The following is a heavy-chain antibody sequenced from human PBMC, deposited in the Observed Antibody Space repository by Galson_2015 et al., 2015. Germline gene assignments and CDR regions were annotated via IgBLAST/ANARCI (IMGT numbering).Heavy chain of an antibody. CDR2: IFSNDEK. CDR3: ARILMVRGVTHITALYYFDY. CDR1: GFSLSNARMG. J-gene: IGHJ4*02. Sequence: PALVKPTQTLTLTCTVSGFSLSNARMGVSWIRQPPGKALEWLAHIFSNDEKSYSTSLKSRLTISKDTSKSQVVLTMTNMDPVDTATYYCARILMVRGVTHITALYYFDYWGQGTLVTVSS. V-gene: IGHV2-26*01. D-gene: IGHD3-10*01.